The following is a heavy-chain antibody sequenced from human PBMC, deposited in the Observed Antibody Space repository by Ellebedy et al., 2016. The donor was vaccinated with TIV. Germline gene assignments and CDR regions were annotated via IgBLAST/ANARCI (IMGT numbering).Heavy chain of an antibody. V-gene: IGHV3-30*18. CDR3: AKYGVGPQGFDY. CDR1: GFTFSSYG. J-gene: IGHJ4*02. CDR2: ISYDGSNK. Sequence: GGSLRLSXAASGFTFSSYGMHWVRQAPGKGLEWVAVISYDGSNKYYADSVKGRFTISRDNSKNTLYLQMNSLRAEDTAVYYCAKYGVGPQGFDYWGQGTLVTVSS. D-gene: IGHD2-8*01.